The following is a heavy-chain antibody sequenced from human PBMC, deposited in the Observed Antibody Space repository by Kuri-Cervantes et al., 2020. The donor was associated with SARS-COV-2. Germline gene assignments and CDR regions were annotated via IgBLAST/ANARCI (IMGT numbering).Heavy chain of an antibody. V-gene: IGHV4-59*01. CDR3: ARGRITMIVPDAFDI. D-gene: IGHD3-22*01. Sequence: GSLRLSCAASGFTFSSYAMSWIRQPPGKGLEWIGYIYYSGSTNYNPSLKSRVTISVDTSKNQFSLKLSSVTAADTAVYYCARGRITMIVPDAFDIWGQGTMVTVSS. CDR1: GFTFSSYA. CDR2: IYYSGST. J-gene: IGHJ3*02.